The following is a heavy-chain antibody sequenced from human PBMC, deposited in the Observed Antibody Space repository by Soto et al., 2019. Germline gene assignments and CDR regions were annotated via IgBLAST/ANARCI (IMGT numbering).Heavy chain of an antibody. CDR2: ISAYNGNT. J-gene: IGHJ4*02. CDR1: GYTFTSYG. CDR3: ARDIVNNEDIVVVPADY. D-gene: IGHD2-2*01. Sequence: ASVKVSCKASGYTFTSYGISWVRQAPGQGLEWMGWISAYNGNTNYAQKLQGRVTMTTDTSTSTAYMELRSLRSDDTAVYYCARDIVNNEDIVVVPADYWGQGTLVTVSS. V-gene: IGHV1-18*01.